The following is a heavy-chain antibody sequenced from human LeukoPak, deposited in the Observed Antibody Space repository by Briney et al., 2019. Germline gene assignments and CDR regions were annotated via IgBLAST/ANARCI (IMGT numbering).Heavy chain of an antibody. V-gene: IGHV3-48*01. Sequence: GGSLRLSCAASGFPLSSYSIKWARQAPGKGLEWVSYINIDSITVNYADSVKGRFTISRDNAKNSLYLQMNSLRPEDTAVYYCSTAKFDNWGQGALVTVSS. CDR1: GFPLSSYS. CDR3: STAKFDN. J-gene: IGHJ4*02. CDR2: INIDSITV.